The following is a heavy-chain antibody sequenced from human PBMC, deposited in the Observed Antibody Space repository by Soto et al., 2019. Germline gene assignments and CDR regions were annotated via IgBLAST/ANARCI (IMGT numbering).Heavy chain of an antibody. V-gene: IGHV3-53*02. CDR2: IYSGGST. D-gene: IGHD2-21*01. J-gene: IGHJ4*02. CDR1: GFTVSSNY. CDR3: ARAGVFPGYFDY. Sequence: EVQLVETGGGLIQPGGSLRLSCAASGFTVSSNYMSWVRQAPGKGLEWVSVIYSGGSTYYAVSVKGRFTISRDNSKNPLYLQMNSLRAEDTAGYYCARAGVFPGYFDYWGQGTLVTVSS.